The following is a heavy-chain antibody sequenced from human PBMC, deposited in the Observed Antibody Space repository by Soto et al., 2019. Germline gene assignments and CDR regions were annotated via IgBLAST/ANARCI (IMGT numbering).Heavy chain of an antibody. V-gene: IGHV4-39*01. J-gene: IGHJ5*02. CDR2: LYYSDYT. D-gene: IGHD2-2*01. Sequence: SETLSLTCSVSGDSIRRNNNYWGWIRQPPGKGLEWIGSLYYSDYTDSNPSLRSRVTISVDTSKNQFSLKLSSVTAADTAVYYCARGLEVLVPAAIHWFDPWGQGTLVTVSS. CDR3: ARGLEVLVPAAIHWFDP. CDR1: GDSIRRNNNY.